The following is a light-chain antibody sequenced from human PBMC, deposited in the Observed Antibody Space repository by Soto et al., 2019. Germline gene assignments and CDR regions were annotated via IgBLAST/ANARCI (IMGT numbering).Light chain of an antibody. CDR2: EVS. Sequence: QSVLTQPASVSGSPGQSITISCTGTSTDVGSYKPVSWYQQHPGKAPKVMIYEVSKRPSGVSHRFSDSKSGNTASLTISGLQAEDEADYYCCSYVGSRTPNWGFGGGTKLTVL. CDR1: STDVGSYKP. V-gene: IGLV2-23*02. CDR3: CSYVGSRTPNWG. J-gene: IGLJ3*02.